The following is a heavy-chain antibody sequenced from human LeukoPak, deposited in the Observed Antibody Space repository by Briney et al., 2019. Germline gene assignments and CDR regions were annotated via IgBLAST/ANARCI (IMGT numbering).Heavy chain of an antibody. D-gene: IGHD4-17*01. CDR2: IYYSGST. V-gene: IGHV4-39*01. Sequence: SETLSLTCSVSGGSISSSSYYWGWTRQPPGKGLEWIGTIYYSGSTYYSPSLTSRVTISVDTSKHQFSLHLSSVTAADTAVYYCARLDYGDSAFDVWGQGTMVTVSS. CDR1: GGSISSSSYY. CDR3: ARLDYGDSAFDV. J-gene: IGHJ3*01.